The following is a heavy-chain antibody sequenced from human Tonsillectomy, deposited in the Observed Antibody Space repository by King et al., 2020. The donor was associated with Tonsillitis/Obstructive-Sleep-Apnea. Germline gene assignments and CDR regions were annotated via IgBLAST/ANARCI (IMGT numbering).Heavy chain of an antibody. Sequence: VQLPQWGAGLLKPSETLSLPCAVYGGSFSGYYWSWIRQPPGKGLEWIGEINHSGSTNYNPSLKSRVTISVDTSKNQFSLKLSSVTAADTAVYYCARGGDYSNTWGQGTLVTVSS. CDR2: INHSGST. J-gene: IGHJ5*02. V-gene: IGHV4-34*01. CDR1: GGSFSGYY. D-gene: IGHD4-11*01. CDR3: ARGGDYSNT.